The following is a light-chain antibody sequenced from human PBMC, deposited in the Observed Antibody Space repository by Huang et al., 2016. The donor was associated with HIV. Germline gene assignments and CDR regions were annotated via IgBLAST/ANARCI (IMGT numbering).Light chain of an antibody. CDR2: KAS. J-gene: IGKJ1*01. CDR3: QHYDSSSGA. CDR1: QIISSW. Sequence: DIQMTQSPSTLYASVGDRVTITCRASQIISSWVAWYQQKPGKAPKLLSYKASTLETGVPSRFSGSGSGAEFTLTISSLQPEDFATYYCQHYDSSSGAFGQGTKVEIK. V-gene: IGKV1-5*03.